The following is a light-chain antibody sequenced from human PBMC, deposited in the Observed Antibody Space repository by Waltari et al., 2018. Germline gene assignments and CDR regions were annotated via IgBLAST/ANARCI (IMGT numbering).Light chain of an antibody. V-gene: IGLV3-25*03. CDR2: KDS. Sequence: SHDLTQPPSVSVSPGQTARISCSGDTLAKKSVSRYQQRPGQAPVMLIYKDSVRPSEIPERFSASSSGTTATLTITGVQAEDEADYYCQSTDSSDSLFLFGGGTKLTFV. CDR1: TLAKKS. J-gene: IGLJ2*01. CDR3: QSTDSSDSLFL.